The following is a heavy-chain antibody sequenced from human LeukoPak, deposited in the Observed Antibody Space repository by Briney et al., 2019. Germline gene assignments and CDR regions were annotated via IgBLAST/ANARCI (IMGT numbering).Heavy chain of an antibody. CDR3: ARGVGNWFDP. Sequence: PSETLSLTCTVSGGSISSYYWSWIRQPPGKGLEWIGYIYHSGSTYYNPSLKSRVTISVDRSKNQFSLKLSSVTAADTAVYYCARGVGNWFDPWGQGTLVTVSS. V-gene: IGHV4-59*12. D-gene: IGHD3-10*01. CDR2: IYHSGST. CDR1: GGSISSYY. J-gene: IGHJ5*02.